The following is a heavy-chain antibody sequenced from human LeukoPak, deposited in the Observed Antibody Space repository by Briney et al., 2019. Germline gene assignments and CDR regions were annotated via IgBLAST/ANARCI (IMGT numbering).Heavy chain of an antibody. CDR1: GFTVTTKT. D-gene: IGHD5-12*01. CDR3: TRIRGYSAYDFNY. V-gene: IGHV3-15*01. CDR2: IKSTTDGVTT. J-gene: IGHJ4*02. Sequence: GGSLRLSCAASGFTVTTKTMSWVRQAPGKGLEWVGRIKSTTDGVTTDYAAPVKGRFTISRDDSRNTLYLQLNSLKTEDTALYYCTRIRGYSAYDFNYWGQGTLVTVSS.